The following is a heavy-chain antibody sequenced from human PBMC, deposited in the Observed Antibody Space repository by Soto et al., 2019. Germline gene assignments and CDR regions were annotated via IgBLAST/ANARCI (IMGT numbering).Heavy chain of an antibody. J-gene: IGHJ2*01. Sequence: SCKASGYTFTNYAMHWVRQAPGQRLEWMGWINAGNGNTKYSQKFQGRVTITRDTSASTAYMELSSLRSEDTAVYYCARGGSLYWYFDLWGRGTLVTSPQ. V-gene: IGHV1-3*01. CDR1: GYTFTNYA. CDR2: INAGNGNT. CDR3: ARGGSLYWYFDL. D-gene: IGHD1-26*01.